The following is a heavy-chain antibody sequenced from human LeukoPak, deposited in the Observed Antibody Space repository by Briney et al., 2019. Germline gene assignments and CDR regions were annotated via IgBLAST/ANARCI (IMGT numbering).Heavy chain of an antibody. CDR3: ARGHYYDSSGYFLGYAFDI. D-gene: IGHD3-22*01. J-gene: IGHJ3*02. CDR1: GGSISSYY. Sequence: SETLSLTCTVSGGSISSYYWSWIRQPPGKGLERIGYIYYSGSTNYNPSLKSRVTISVDTSKNQFSLKLSSVTAADTAVYYCARGHYYDSSGYFLGYAFDIWGQGTMVTVSS. CDR2: IYYSGST. V-gene: IGHV4-59*08.